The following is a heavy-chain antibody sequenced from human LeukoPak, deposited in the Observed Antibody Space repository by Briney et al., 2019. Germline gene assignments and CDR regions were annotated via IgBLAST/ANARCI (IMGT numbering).Heavy chain of an antibody. CDR3: AKDLTDYYYYYYGMDV. V-gene: IGHV3-23*01. J-gene: IGHJ6*02. CDR1: GFTFSSYA. Sequence: GGSLRVSCAASGFTFSSYAMSWVRQAPGKGLEWVSGISNSGSIYYADSVKGRFTISRDNSKNTLYLQMNSLRAEDTAVYYCAKDLTDYYYYYYGMDVWGQGTTVTVSS. D-gene: IGHD7-27*01. CDR2: ISNSGSI.